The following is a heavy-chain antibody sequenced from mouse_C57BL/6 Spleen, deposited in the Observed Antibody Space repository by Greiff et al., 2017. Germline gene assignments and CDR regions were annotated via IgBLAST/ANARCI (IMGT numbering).Heavy chain of an antibody. CDR2: IDPEDGET. D-gene: IGHD2-1*01. V-gene: IGHV14-2*01. CDR1: GFNIKDYY. Sequence: VQLQQSGAELVKPGASVKLSCTASGFNIKDYYMNWVKQRNEQGLEWIGRIDPEDGETKYAPKFKGKATITADPSSNTAYLQLSSLTSVDTAVYYCARRGNYYARDYWGQGTSVTVSS. CDR3: ARRGNYYARDY. J-gene: IGHJ4*01.